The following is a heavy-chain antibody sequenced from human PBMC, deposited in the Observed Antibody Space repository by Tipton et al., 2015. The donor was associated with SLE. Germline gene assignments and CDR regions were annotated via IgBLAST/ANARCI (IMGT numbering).Heavy chain of an antibody. CDR3: ARLYDYGGNSTPGGGY. D-gene: IGHD4-23*01. Sequence: TLSLTCAVYGGSFSGYYWSWIRQPPGKGLEWIGEINHSGSTNYNPSLKSRVTISVDMSKNQFPLKLSSVTAADTAVYYCARLYDYGGNSTPGGGYWGQGTLVTVSS. V-gene: IGHV4-34*01. CDR2: INHSGST. CDR1: GGSFSGYY. J-gene: IGHJ4*02.